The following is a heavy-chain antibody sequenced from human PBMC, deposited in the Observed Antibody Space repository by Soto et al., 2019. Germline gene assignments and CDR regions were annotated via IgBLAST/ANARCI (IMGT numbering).Heavy chain of an antibody. CDR2: FESGGSI. CDR1: GFSVRTNY. CDR3: ARAGVTPNFFDY. V-gene: IGHV3-53*01. J-gene: IGHJ4*02. Sequence: GGSLRLSCAASGFSVRTNYMSWVRQAPGKGLEWVSVFESGGSIYYADSVKGRFIISRDNAKNTLYPQMNSLRVEDTAVYYCARAGVTPNFFDYWGQGTLVTVSS. D-gene: IGHD3-10*01.